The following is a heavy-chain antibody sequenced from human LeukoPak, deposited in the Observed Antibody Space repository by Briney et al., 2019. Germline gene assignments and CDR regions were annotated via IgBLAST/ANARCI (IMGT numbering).Heavy chain of an antibody. CDR1: GFTFSGSA. Sequence: PGGSLRLSCAASGFTFSGSAMHWVRQAPGQGLEWMGWINPNSGGTNYVQKFQGRVTMTRDTSISTAYMDLSRLRSDDTAVYYCARADGSAWPTGEFDYWGQGTLVTVSS. V-gene: IGHV1-2*02. CDR2: INPNSGGT. CDR3: ARADGSAWPTGEFDY. D-gene: IGHD6-19*01. J-gene: IGHJ4*02.